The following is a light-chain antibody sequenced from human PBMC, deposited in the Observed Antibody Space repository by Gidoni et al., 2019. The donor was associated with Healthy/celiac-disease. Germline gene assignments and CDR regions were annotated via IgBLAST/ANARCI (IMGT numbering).Light chain of an antibody. V-gene: IGLV3-1*01. Sequence: SYELTQPPSVSVSPGQTASITCSGDKLGDKYACWYQQNPGQSPVLVIYQDSKRPSGIPARFSGSNSGNTATLTISGTQAMEEADYYCQGWDSSTVFGGGTKLTVL. J-gene: IGLJ2*01. CDR3: QGWDSSTV. CDR2: QDS. CDR1: KLGDKY.